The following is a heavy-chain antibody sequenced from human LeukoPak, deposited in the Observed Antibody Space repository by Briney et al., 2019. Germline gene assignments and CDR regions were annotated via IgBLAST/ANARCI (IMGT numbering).Heavy chain of an antibody. CDR2: INHSGST. CDR1: GGSFSGYY. D-gene: IGHD3-10*01. Sequence: SETLSLTCAVYGGSFSGYYWSWIRQPPGKGLEWIGEINHSGSTSYNPSLKSRVTISVDTSKNQFSLKLSSVTAADTAVYYCARGRTYYYGSGSSWGYWGQGTLVTVSS. CDR3: ARGRTYYYGSGSSWGY. J-gene: IGHJ4*02. V-gene: IGHV4-34*01.